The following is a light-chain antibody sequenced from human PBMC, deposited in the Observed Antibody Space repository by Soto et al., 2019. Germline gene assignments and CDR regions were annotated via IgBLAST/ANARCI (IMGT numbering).Light chain of an antibody. J-gene: IGKJ4*01. V-gene: IGKV1-9*01. CDR2: DAS. Sequence: IQLTQSPSSLSASVGDRVTITCRASQGISSYLGWYQQKPGKAPNLLIYDASTLHSGVPSRFSGGGSGTDFTLTISSLQPEDFATYCCQQVNVYPSTFGGGTRWIS. CDR1: QGISSY. CDR3: QQVNVYPST.